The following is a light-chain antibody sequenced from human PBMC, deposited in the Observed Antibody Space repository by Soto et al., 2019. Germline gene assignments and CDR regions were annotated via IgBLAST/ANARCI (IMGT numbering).Light chain of an antibody. V-gene: IGKV1-39*01. CDR2: AAS. CDR3: QQSYSTPVT. Sequence: DIQMTQSPSSLSASVGYRVTITCRASQSISSYLNWYQQKPGKAPKLLIYAASSLQIGVPSRFSGSGSGTDFTLTISSLQPEDFATYYCQQSYSTPVTFGQGTKVEIK. J-gene: IGKJ1*01. CDR1: QSISSY.